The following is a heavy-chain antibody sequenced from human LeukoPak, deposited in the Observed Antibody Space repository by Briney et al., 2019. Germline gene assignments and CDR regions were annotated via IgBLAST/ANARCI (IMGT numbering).Heavy chain of an antibody. CDR1: GYSFTSYW. J-gene: IGHJ4*02. CDR3: ARRVEPAAGDYYFDY. Sequence: HGESLKISCKGSGYSFTSYWIGWVRQMPAKGLEWMGIIYPGDSDTRYSPSFQGQITISADKSISTAYLQWSSLKASDTAMYYCARRVEPAAGDYYFDYWGQGTLVTVSS. D-gene: IGHD6-13*01. CDR2: IYPGDSDT. V-gene: IGHV5-51*01.